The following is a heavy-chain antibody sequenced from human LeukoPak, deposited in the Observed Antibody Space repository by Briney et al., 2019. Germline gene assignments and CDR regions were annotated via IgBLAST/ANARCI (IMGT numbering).Heavy chain of an antibody. D-gene: IGHD4-17*01. CDR2: ISFGERNR. CDR3: ARPHSDYGGIDY. Sequence: GGSLRLSCAASGFTFTSYAMHWVRQAPGKGLEWVAVISFGERNRYYTDSVKGRFTISRDNSKNTMYLQMNSLRTEDTAVYYCARPHSDYGGIDYWGQGTLVTVSS. J-gene: IGHJ4*02. V-gene: IGHV3-30*04. CDR1: GFTFTSYA.